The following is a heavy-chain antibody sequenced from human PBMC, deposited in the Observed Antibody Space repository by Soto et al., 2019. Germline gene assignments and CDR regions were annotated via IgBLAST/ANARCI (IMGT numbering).Heavy chain of an antibody. Sequence: ASVKVSCKASGYTFTSYAMHWVRQAPGQRLEWMGWINAGNGNTKYSQKFQGRVTITRDTSASTAYMELRSLRSEDTAVYYCARAGWRGRGFDPWGQGTLVTVSS. CDR3: ARAGWRGRGFDP. J-gene: IGHJ5*02. CDR2: INAGNGNT. D-gene: IGHD2-15*01. CDR1: GYTFTSYA. V-gene: IGHV1-3*01.